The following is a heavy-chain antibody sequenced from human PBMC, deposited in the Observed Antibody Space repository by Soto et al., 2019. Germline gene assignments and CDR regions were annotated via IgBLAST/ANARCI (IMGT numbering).Heavy chain of an antibody. Sequence: QVQLVQSGAEVKKPGSSVKVSCKASGVTFSNLAISWVRQAPGQGLEWMGGITPLFGTPNYAQKFQGRIIVTADRSTSTAYMELSGLRSDDTALYFCPRGVLITGASGINDYGLDVWGQGTTVIVSS. CDR3: PRGVLITGASGINDYGLDV. CDR1: GVTFSNLA. V-gene: IGHV1-69*06. J-gene: IGHJ6*02. D-gene: IGHD3-10*01. CDR2: ITPLFGTP.